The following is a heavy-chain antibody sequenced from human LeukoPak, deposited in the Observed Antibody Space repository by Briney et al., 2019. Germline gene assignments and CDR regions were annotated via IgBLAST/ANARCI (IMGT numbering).Heavy chain of an antibody. CDR1: GLIFSTYL. Sequence: GGSLRLSCAASGLIFSTYLMHWGRRAPEKGLVWGSRINIDCNSTTSADSVRGRFTISRDNAKNMLYLQMNSLRAEDTAVYYCALVVGGTEGAFDIWGQETMVTVSS. D-gene: IGHD1-26*01. V-gene: IGHV3-74*01. CDR3: ALVVGGTEGAFDI. CDR2: INIDCNST. J-gene: IGHJ3*02.